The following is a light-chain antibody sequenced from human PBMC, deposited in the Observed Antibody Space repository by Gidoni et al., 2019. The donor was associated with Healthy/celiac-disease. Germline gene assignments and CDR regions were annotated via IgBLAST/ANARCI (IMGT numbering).Light chain of an antibody. J-gene: IGKJ4*01. CDR1: QSDSSSY. CDR2: GAS. CDR3: QQYGSSPLT. V-gene: IGKV3-20*01. Sequence: EIVFTLSPGTLSLSPGERATLSCRASQSDSSSYLAWYQQKPGQAPRLLIYGASRRATGIPDRFSGSGCGSDFALTISRLEPEDCAVYCCQQYGSSPLTFGGGTKVEIK.